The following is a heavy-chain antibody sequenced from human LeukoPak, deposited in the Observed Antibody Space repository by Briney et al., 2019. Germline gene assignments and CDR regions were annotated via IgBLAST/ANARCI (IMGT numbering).Heavy chain of an antibody. CDR2: ISYDGSNK. V-gene: IGHV3-30*18. CDR3: AKGAIAVHPWGAFDI. CDR1: GFTFSSYG. Sequence: GGSLRLSCAASGFTFSSYGMHWVRQAPGKGLEWVAVISYDGSNKYYADSVKGRFTISRDNSKNTLYLQMNSLRAEDTAVYYCAKGAIAVHPWGAFDIWGXXXXXTXSS. J-gene: IGHJ3*02. D-gene: IGHD6-19*01.